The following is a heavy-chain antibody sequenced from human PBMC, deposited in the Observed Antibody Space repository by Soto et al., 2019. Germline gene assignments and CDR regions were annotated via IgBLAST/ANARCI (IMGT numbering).Heavy chain of an antibody. CDR1: GYTFTSYG. J-gene: IGHJ5*02. Sequence: GASVKVSCKASGYTFTSYGISWVRQAPGQGLEWMGWISAYNGNTNYAQKLQGRVTMTTDTSTSTAYMELRSLRSDDTAVYYCAREGVVYYGSGSYYNSNWFDPWGQGTLVTVSS. CDR2: ISAYNGNT. V-gene: IGHV1-18*01. CDR3: AREGVVYYGSGSYYNSNWFDP. D-gene: IGHD3-10*01.